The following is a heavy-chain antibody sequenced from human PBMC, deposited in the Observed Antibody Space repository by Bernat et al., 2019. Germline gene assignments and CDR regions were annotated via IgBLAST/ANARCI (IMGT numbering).Heavy chain of an antibody. D-gene: IGHD3-10*01. CDR3: AKLPDGSGSYDAFDI. V-gene: IGHV3-30*01. CDR1: GFTFSSYA. Sequence: QVQLVESGGGVVQPGRSLRLSCAASGFTFSSYAMHWVRQAPGKGLEWVAVISYDGSNKYYADSVKGRFTISRDNSKNTLYLQMNSLRAEDTALYYCAKLPDGSGSYDAFDIWGQGTMVTVSS. CDR2: ISYDGSNK. J-gene: IGHJ3*02.